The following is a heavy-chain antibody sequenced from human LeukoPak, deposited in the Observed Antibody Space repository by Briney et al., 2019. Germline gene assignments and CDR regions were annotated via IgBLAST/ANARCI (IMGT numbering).Heavy chain of an antibody. CDR2: IYYSGST. CDR3: ARVTVPAANIGEYFQH. Sequence: PSETLSLTCTVSGGSISSGGYYWSWIRQHPGKGLEWIGYIYYSGSTYYNPSLKSRVTISVDTSKNQFSLKLSSVTAADTAVYYCARVTVPAANIGEYFQHWGQGTLVTVSS. J-gene: IGHJ1*01. D-gene: IGHD2-2*01. V-gene: IGHV4-31*03. CDR1: GGSISSGGYY.